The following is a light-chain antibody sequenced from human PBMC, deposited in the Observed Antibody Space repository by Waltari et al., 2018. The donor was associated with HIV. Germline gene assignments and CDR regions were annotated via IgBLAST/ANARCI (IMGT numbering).Light chain of an antibody. V-gene: IGKV3-20*01. CDR3: QQYGSSPGT. J-gene: IGKJ1*01. Sequence: EIVLTQSPGTLSLSPGERATLSCRASQSVSSSYLAWYQQKPCQAPRLLSYGASSRATGIPDRFSGSGSGTDFTLTISRLEPEDFAVYYCQQYGSSPGTFGQGTKVEIK. CDR2: GAS. CDR1: QSVSSSY.